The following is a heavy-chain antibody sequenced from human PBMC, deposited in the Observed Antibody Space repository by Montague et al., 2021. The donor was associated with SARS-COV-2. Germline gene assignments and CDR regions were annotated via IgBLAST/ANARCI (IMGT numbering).Heavy chain of an antibody. CDR3: ARVRAVPAAMRIFSLGRSYYGMDV. D-gene: IGHD2-2*01. J-gene: IGHJ6*02. Sequence: SETLSLTCAVYGGSFSGYYWSWIRQPPGKGLEWIGEINHSGSTNYNPSLKSRVTISVGTSKNQFSLKLSSVTAADTAVYYCARVRAVPAAMRIFSLGRSYYGMDVWGQGTTVTVSS. CDR2: INHSGST. CDR1: GGSFSGYY. V-gene: IGHV4-34*01.